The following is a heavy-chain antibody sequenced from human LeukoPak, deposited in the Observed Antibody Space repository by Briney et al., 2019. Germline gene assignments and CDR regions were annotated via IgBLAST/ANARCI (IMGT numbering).Heavy chain of an antibody. J-gene: IGHJ6*02. CDR2: IWYDGSNK. CDR1: GFTFSSYG. V-gene: IGHV3-33*01. Sequence: GGSLRLSCAASGFTFSSYGMHWVRQAPGKGLEWVAVIWYDGSNKYYADSVKGRFTISRDNSKNTLFLQMNSLRAEDTAVYYCAREKGNYGSGSGMDVWGQGTTVTVSS. D-gene: IGHD3-10*01. CDR3: AREKGNYGSGSGMDV.